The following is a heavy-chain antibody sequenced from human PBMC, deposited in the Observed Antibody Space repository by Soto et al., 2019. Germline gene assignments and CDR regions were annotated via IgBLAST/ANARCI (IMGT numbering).Heavy chain of an antibody. CDR2: IIPIFGTA. CDR3: ARVIQELNDAFDI. Sequence: SVKVSCKASGGTFSSYAISWVRQAPGQGLEWMGGIIPIFGTANYAQKFQGRVTITADESTSTAYMELSSLRSEDTAVYYCARVIQELNDAFDIWGQGTMVTVSS. V-gene: IGHV1-69*13. D-gene: IGHD4-4*01. J-gene: IGHJ3*02. CDR1: GGTFSSYA.